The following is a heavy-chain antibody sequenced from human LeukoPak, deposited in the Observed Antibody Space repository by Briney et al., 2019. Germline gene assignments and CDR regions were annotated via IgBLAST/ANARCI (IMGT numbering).Heavy chain of an antibody. CDR3: ARDQRDRSRGTSANYSYYYYMDV. CDR1: GFRFSDYT. Sequence: GGSLRLSCAASGFRFSDYTMNWVRQTPEKGLEWVSSISSSGLYLYYADSVKGRLTISRDKAKNSLYLQMSGLRVEDTAVYYCARDQRDRSRGTSANYSYYYYMDVWGKGTTVTVSS. V-gene: IGHV3-21*01. D-gene: IGHD2-8*02. J-gene: IGHJ6*03. CDR2: ISSSGLYL.